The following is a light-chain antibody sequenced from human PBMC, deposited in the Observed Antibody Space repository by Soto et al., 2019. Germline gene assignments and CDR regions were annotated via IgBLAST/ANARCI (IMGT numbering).Light chain of an antibody. CDR3: YSYAGKNLYV. Sequence: QSVLTQPASVSASPGQSITVPCTGTSSDVGSYNLVSWFQQHPGKVPKLLIYEGTKRPSGLSDRFSGSKSGNTASLTISGLQAEDEADYYCYSYAGKNLYVFGTGTKVTVL. V-gene: IGLV2-23*01. J-gene: IGLJ1*01. CDR1: SSDVGSYNL. CDR2: EGT.